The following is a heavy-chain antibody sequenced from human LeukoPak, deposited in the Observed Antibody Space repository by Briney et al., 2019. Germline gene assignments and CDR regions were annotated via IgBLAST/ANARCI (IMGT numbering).Heavy chain of an antibody. J-gene: IGHJ6*02. V-gene: IGHV4-34*01. CDR2: INHSGST. D-gene: IGHD6-13*01. CDR3: ARSMQGVSGMDV. CDR1: GGSFSGYY. Sequence: SETLSLTCAVYGGSFSGYYWRWIRQPPEKGREWIGKINHSGSTNYNPSLKGRVTISVDTSKNQFSLKLSSVPGADTAVYYCARSMQGVSGMDVWGQGTTVTVSS.